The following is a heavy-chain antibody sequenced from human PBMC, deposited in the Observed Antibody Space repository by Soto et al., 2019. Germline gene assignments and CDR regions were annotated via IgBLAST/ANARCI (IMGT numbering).Heavy chain of an antibody. CDR1: GGSISSSSYY. CDR3: ARLLVAAAGSYYYYGMDV. V-gene: IGHV4-39*01. CDR2: IYYSGST. Sequence: SETLSLTCTVSGGSISSSSYYWGWIRQPPGKGLEWIGSIYYSGSTYYNPSLKSRVTISVDTSKNQFSLRLSSVTAADTAVYYCARLLVAAAGSYYYYGMDVWGQGTTVTVSS. D-gene: IGHD6-13*01. J-gene: IGHJ6*02.